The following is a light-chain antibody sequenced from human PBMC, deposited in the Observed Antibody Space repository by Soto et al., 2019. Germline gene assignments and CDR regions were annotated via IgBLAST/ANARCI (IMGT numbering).Light chain of an antibody. CDR2: DVS. V-gene: IGLV2-14*03. J-gene: IGLJ1*01. Sequence: QSVLTQPAYVSRSPGQSITISCTGTSSDVGGYNYVSWYQHHPGKAPKLMIFDVSNRPSGVSNRFSGSKSGNTASLTISGLQPEDEADYYCSSYTTSNTRQIVFGTGTKVPVI. CDR3: SSYTTSNTRQIV. CDR1: SSDVGGYNY.